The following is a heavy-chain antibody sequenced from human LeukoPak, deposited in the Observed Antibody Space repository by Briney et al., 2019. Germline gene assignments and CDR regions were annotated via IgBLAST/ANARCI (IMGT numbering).Heavy chain of an antibody. V-gene: IGHV3-66*02. CDR2: IYGGGAA. Sequence: GGSLRLSCAASGINVSTNYMTWIRQAPGKGLEWVSLIYGGGAAYYAESVRGRFIISRDNSKNILFLQMNSLRAEDTAVYYCASSTGQQLIPYDYWGQGTHVAVSS. J-gene: IGHJ4*02. D-gene: IGHD6-13*01. CDR3: ASSTGQQLIPYDY. CDR1: GINVSTNY.